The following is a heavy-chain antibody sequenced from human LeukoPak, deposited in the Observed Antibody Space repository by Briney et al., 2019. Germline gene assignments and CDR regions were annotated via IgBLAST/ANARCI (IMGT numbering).Heavy chain of an antibody. Sequence: ASVKVSCKASGYTFTSYDINWVRQATGQGLEWMGWMNPNSGNTGYAQKFQGRVTMTRNTSISTAYMELSSLRSEDTAVYYCARLMTTVTRNWFDPWGQGTLVIVSS. V-gene: IGHV1-8*01. J-gene: IGHJ5*02. CDR2: MNPNSGNT. CDR1: GYTFTSYD. D-gene: IGHD4-17*01. CDR3: ARLMTTVTRNWFDP.